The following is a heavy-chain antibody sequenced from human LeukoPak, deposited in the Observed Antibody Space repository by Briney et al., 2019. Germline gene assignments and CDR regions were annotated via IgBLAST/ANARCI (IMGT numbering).Heavy chain of an antibody. CDR1: GGSISSSSSY. D-gene: IGHD6-13*01. CDR3: ARYSLSSSKPLDY. Sequence: SETLSLTCTVSGGSISSSSSYWGWIRQPPGKGLEWIGSIRYSGKTYYNPSLKIRVTMSLDTSKNQFSLRLSSVTAADTAVYYCARYSLSSSKPLDYWGQGTLVTVSS. V-gene: IGHV4-39*01. J-gene: IGHJ4*02. CDR2: IRYSGKT.